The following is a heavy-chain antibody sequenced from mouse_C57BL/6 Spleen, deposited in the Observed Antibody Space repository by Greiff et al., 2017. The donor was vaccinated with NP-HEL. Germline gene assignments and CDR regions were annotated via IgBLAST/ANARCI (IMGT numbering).Heavy chain of an antibody. V-gene: IGHV5-6*01. CDR1: GFTFSSYG. Sequence: EVQRVESGGDLVKPGGSLKLSCAASGFTFSSYGMSWVRQTPDKRLEWVATISSGGSYTYYPDSVKGRFTISRDNAKNTLYLQMSSLKSEDTAMYYCARHDYYGSSASFAYWGQGTLVTVSA. CDR3: ARHDYYGSSASFAY. J-gene: IGHJ3*01. CDR2: ISSGGSYT. D-gene: IGHD1-1*01.